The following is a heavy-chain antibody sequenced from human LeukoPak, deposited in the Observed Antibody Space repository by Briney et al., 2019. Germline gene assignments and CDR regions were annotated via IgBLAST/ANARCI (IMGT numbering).Heavy chain of an antibody. J-gene: IGHJ4*02. CDR2: ISAYNGNT. Sequence: ASVKVSCKASGYTFTSYGISWVRQAPGQGLEWMGWISAYNGNTNHAQKLQGRVTITTDTSTSTAYMELRSLRSDDTAVYYCARDRMKAAAGYLFDYWGQGTLVTVSS. CDR3: ARDRMKAAAGYLFDY. D-gene: IGHD6-13*01. V-gene: IGHV1-18*01. CDR1: GYTFTSYG.